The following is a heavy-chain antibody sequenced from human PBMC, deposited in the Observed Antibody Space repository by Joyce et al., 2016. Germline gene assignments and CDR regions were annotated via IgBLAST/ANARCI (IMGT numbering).Heavy chain of an antibody. J-gene: IGHJ5*02. CDR1: GFNFSYYT. D-gene: IGHD5-18*01. V-gene: IGHV3-21*01. CDR2: ISISSNYI. Sequence: EVQLVESGGGLVKPGGSLRLSCAASGFNFSYYTMKWVRQAPGKGLEWVSSISISSNYIYYADSGKGRFTISRDNAKNSLYLQMNSLRAEDTALYYCARDLVDTAMVTFFDPWGQGTLVTVSS. CDR3: ARDLVDTAMVTFFDP.